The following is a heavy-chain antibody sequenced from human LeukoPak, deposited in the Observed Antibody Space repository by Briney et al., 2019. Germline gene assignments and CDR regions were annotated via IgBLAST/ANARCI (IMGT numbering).Heavy chain of an antibody. CDR2: INWNGGST. J-gene: IGHJ5*02. V-gene: IGHV3-20*04. Sequence: GGSLRLSCAASEFAFDDYGMSWVRQAPGKGLEWVSGINWNGGSTGYVDSVKGRFTISRDNAMNSVYLEMNSLRAEDTAVYYCARATTVTYNWFDPWGQGTLVTVSS. CDR3: ARATTVTYNWFDP. CDR1: EFAFDDYG. D-gene: IGHD4-11*01.